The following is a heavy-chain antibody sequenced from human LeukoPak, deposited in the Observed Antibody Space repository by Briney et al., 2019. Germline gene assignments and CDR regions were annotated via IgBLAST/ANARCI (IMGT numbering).Heavy chain of an antibody. CDR3: AKFGSSGLQGY. Sequence: GGSLRLSCAASGFSFSSYGMHWVRQAPGKGLEWVAFIRNDGNNIRYADSVKGRFTISRDNSKNTLYLQMNSLKSEDTAVYYCAKFGSSGLQGYWGQGTLVTVSS. D-gene: IGHD6-6*01. J-gene: IGHJ4*02. V-gene: IGHV3-30*02. CDR2: IRNDGNNI. CDR1: GFSFSSYG.